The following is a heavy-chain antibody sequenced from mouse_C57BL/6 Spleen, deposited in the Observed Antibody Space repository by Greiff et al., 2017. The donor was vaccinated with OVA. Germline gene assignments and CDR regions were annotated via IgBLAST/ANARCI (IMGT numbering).Heavy chain of an antibody. J-gene: IGHJ4*01. CDR3: AREGSSGYDAMDY. CDR1: GYTFSSSW. V-gene: IGHV1-82*01. D-gene: IGHD3-2*02. Sequence: QVQLQQSGPELVKPGASVKISCKASGYTFSSSWMNWVKQRPGKGLEWIGRIYPGDGDTNYNGKFKGKATLTADKSSSTAYMQLSSLTSEDSAVYFCAREGSSGYDAMDYWGQGTSVTVSS. CDR2: IYPGDGDT.